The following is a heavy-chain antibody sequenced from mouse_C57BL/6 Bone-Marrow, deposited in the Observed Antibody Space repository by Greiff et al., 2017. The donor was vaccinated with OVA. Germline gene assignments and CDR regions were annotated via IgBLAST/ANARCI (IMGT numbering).Heavy chain of an antibody. V-gene: IGHV5-2*03. CDR2: INSDGGST. D-gene: IGHD2-1*01. J-gene: IGHJ3*01. CDR1: EYEFPSHD. Sequence: EVMLVESGGGLVQPGESLKLSCESNEYEFPSHDMSWVRKTPEKRLELVAAINSDGGSTYYPDTMERRFIISRDNTKKTLYLQMSSLRSEDTALYYCARHDYGNYRAGRWFAYWGQGTLVTVSA. CDR3: ARHDYGNYRAGRWFAY.